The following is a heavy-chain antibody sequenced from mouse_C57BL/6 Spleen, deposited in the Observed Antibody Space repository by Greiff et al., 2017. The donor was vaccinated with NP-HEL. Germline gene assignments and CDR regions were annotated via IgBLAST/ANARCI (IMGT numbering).Heavy chain of an antibody. CDR3: AKGGGNYGSSPFEY. D-gene: IGHD1-1*01. Sequence: EVNLVESGGGLVKPGGSLKLSCAASGFTFSDYGMHWVRQAPEQGLEWVAYISSGSSTIYYADTVKGRFTISRDNATNTLFLQMTSLRSEDTDIDYCAKGGGNYGSSPFEYWGQGTTLTVSS. CDR1: GFTFSDYG. CDR2: ISSGSSTI. J-gene: IGHJ2*01. V-gene: IGHV5-17*01.